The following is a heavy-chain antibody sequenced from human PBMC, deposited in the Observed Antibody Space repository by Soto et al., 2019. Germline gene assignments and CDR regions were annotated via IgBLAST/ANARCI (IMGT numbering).Heavy chain of an antibody. Sequence: PSETLSLTCAVYGGSFSGYYWCWIRQPPGKGLEWIGEINHSGSTNYNPSLKSRVTISVDTSKNQFSLKLSSVTAADTAVYYCARGFTYYDFWSGYHRAFNSFDPWGQGTLVTLSS. CDR3: ARGFTYYDFWSGYHRAFNSFDP. CDR2: INHSGST. CDR1: GGSFSGYY. V-gene: IGHV4-34*01. J-gene: IGHJ5*02. D-gene: IGHD3-3*01.